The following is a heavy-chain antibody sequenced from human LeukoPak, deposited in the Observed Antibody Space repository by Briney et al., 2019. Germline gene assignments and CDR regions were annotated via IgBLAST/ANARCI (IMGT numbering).Heavy chain of an antibody. V-gene: IGHV3-11*01. CDR2: ISSSGSTI. CDR1: GFTFGDYY. CDR3: ARSLRKQPADFDY. Sequence: GGSLRLSCAASGFTFGDYYMSWIRQAPGKGLEWVSYISSSGSTIYYADSVKGRFTISRDNAKNSLYLQMNSLRAEDTAVYYCARSLRKQPADFDYWGQGTLVTVSS. D-gene: IGHD6-13*01. J-gene: IGHJ4*02.